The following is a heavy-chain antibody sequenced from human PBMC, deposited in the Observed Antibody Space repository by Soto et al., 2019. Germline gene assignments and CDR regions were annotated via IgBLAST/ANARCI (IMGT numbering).Heavy chain of an antibody. CDR1: GYTFTSYA. V-gene: IGHV1-3*01. CDR3: ARSIVVVTALDY. J-gene: IGHJ4*02. D-gene: IGHD2-21*02. CDR2: INAGNGNT. Sequence: ASVKVSCKASGYTFTSYAMHWVRQAPGQRLEWMGWINAGNGNTKYSQKFQGRVTITRDTSASTVYMELSSLRSEDTAVYYCARSIVVVTALDYWGPGTLVTVSS.